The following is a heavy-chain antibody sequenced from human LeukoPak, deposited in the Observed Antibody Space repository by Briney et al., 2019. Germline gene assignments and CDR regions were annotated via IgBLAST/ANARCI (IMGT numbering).Heavy chain of an antibody. D-gene: IGHD3-3*01. CDR2: ISSSGSTI. J-gene: IGHJ4*02. Sequence: PGGSLRLSCAASGFTFSSYEMNWVRQAPGKGLEWVSYISSSGSTIYYADSVKGRFTISRDNAKNSLYLQMNSLRAEDTAVYYCERVPRILEWFPDYWGQGTLVTVSS. CDR1: GFTFSSYE. V-gene: IGHV3-48*03. CDR3: ERVPRILEWFPDY.